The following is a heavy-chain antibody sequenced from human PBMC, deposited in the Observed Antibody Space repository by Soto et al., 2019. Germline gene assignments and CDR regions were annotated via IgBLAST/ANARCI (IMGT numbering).Heavy chain of an antibody. D-gene: IGHD3-3*01. Sequence: HVQLVESGGGLVEPGGSLRLSCAASGFSVSDYYVNWIRQAPGKGLEWISYTGRSLYPIYYADSVKGRFSISRDSAKHSVFLQMNSLRVEDTAGYYCASDNRSFWNGYYRRYDYYGMDVWGRGTTVIVSS. V-gene: IGHV3-11*01. CDR2: TGRSLYPI. CDR1: GFSVSDYY. CDR3: ASDNRSFWNGYYRRYDYYGMDV. J-gene: IGHJ6*02.